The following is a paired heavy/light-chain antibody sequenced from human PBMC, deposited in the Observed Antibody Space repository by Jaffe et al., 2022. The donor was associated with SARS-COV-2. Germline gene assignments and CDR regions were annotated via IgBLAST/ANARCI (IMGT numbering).Heavy chain of an antibody. Sequence: QVQLQQWGAGLLKPSETLSLTCAFSDGSFSDYYWSWIRQPPGKGLEWIGEIHPSGSTFYNPSLMSRVTISPDTSKRQFSLKLNSVTAADTAVYYCTSGQDPFKQGYWGQGALVTVSS. CDR2: IHPSGST. CDR1: DGSFSDYY. V-gene: IGHV4-34*01. CDR3: TSGQDPFKQGY. J-gene: IGHJ4*02. D-gene: IGHD6-13*01.
Light chain of an antibody. CDR2: WAS. CDR3: QQYYTTPRT. J-gene: IGKJ1*01. CDR1: HSVLYSPNNKNY. Sequence: DIVMTQSPDSLAVSLGERATINCKSSHSVLYSPNNKNYFAWFQQKPGQPPKLLIYWASMRESGVPDRFSGSGSGTDFTLTISSLQAEDVAIYYCQQYYTTPRTFGQGTKVEIK. V-gene: IGKV4-1*01.